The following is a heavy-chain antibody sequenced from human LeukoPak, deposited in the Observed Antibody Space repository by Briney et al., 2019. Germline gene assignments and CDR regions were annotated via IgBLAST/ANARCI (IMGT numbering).Heavy chain of an antibody. CDR3: ANGGCSGGSCFTFDY. CDR2: ISSSSSYI. D-gene: IGHD2-15*01. CDR1: GFTFSSYS. V-gene: IGHV3-21*01. Sequence: GGSLRLSCVASGFTFSSYSMNWVRQAPGKGLEWASSISSSSSYIYYADSVKGRFTISRDNAKNSLYLQMNSLRAEDTAVYYCANGGCSGGSCFTFDYWGQGTLVTVSS. J-gene: IGHJ4*02.